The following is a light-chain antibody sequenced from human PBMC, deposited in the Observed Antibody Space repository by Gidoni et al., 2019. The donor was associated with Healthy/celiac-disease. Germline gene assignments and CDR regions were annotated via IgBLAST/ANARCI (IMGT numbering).Light chain of an antibody. J-gene: IGLJ2*01. V-gene: IGLV2-14*01. Sequence: QSALTQPASVSGSPGRSITISCTETSSDVGGYNYVSWYQQHPGKAPKLMIYEVSNRPSGVSNRFSGSKSGNPASLTISGLQAEDEAYYYCSSYTSSSTVVFGGGTKLTVL. CDR3: SSYTSSSTVV. CDR2: EVS. CDR1: SSDVGGYNY.